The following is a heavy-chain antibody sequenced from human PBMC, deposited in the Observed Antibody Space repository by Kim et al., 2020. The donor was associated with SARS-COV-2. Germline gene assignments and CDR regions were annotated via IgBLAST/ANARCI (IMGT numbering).Heavy chain of an antibody. Sequence: SETLSLTCAVYGGSFSGYYWIWIRQPPGKGLEWIGEINHSGSTNYNPSLKSRVTISVDTSKNQFSLKLSSVTAADTAVYYCASPFDYWGQGTLVTVSS. CDR1: GGSFSGYY. J-gene: IGHJ4*02. CDR2: INHSGST. CDR3: ASPFDY. V-gene: IGHV4-34*01.